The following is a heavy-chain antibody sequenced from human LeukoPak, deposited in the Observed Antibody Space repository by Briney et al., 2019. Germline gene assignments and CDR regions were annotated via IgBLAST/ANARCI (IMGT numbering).Heavy chain of an antibody. CDR2: IKQDGSEK. CDR1: GFTFSSYW. V-gene: IGHV3-7*01. J-gene: IGHJ3*02. Sequence: GGSLRLSCAASGFTFSSYWMSWVRQAPGKGLEWVANIKQDGSEKYYVDSVKGRFTISRANAKNSLYLQMNSLRAEDTAVYYCARARGLWFGEFDAFDIWGQGTMVTVSS. CDR3: ARARGLWFGEFDAFDI. D-gene: IGHD3-10*01.